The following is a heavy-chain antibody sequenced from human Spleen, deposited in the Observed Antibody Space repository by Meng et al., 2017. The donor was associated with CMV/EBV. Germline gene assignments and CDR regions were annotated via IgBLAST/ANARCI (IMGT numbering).Heavy chain of an antibody. CDR2: ISHGGST. D-gene: IGHD2-15*01. CDR3: ARGRTLVAAITYNWFDP. V-gene: IGHV4-34*01. Sequence: LSLTCAVSGGSFSGYYWSWIRQPPGKGLEWIGQISHGGSTNYNPSLKSRVTISIDTSKNQFSLKLSSATAADTAVYYCARGRTLVAAITYNWFDPWGQGTLVTVSS. CDR1: GGSFSGYY. J-gene: IGHJ5*02.